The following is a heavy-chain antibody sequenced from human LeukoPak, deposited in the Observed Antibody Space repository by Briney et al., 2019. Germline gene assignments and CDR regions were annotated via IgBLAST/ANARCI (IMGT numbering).Heavy chain of an antibody. Sequence: SETLSLTCTVSGGSISSSSYYWGWIRQPPGKGLEWIGSIYYSGSTYYNPSLKSRVTISVDTSKNQFSLKLSSVTAADTAVYYCARVLKYSSSDYWGQGTLVTVSS. J-gene: IGHJ4*02. CDR3: ARVLKYSSSDY. CDR2: IYYSGST. D-gene: IGHD6-6*01. CDR1: GGSISSSSYY. V-gene: IGHV4-39*07.